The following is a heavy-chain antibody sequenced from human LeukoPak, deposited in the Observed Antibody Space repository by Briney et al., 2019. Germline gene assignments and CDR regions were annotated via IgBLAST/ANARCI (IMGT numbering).Heavy chain of an antibody. CDR2: ISAYNGNT. CDR1: GYTFTSYG. D-gene: IGHD3-22*01. CDR3: ARRYYDSKGDYTGFWDY. V-gene: IGHV1-18*01. J-gene: IGHJ4*02. Sequence: ASVKVSCKASGYTFTSYGISWVRQAPGQGLEWMGWISAYNGNTNYAQKLQGRVTMTTDTSTSTAYMELRSLRSDDTAVYYCARRYYDSKGDYTGFWDYWGQGTLVTVSS.